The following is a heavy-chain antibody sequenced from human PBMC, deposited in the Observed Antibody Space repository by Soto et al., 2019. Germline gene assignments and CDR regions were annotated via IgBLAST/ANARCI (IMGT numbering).Heavy chain of an antibody. CDR2: IYYSGST. CDR3: ASTMVRGFVD. D-gene: IGHD3-10*01. CDR1: GGSISSSSYY. V-gene: IGHV4-39*01. Sequence: PSETLSLTCTVSGGSISSSSYYWGWIRQPPGKGLEWIGSIYYSGSTYYNPSLKSRVTISVDTSKNQFSLKLSSVTAADTAVYYCASTMVRGFVDWGQGTLVTV. J-gene: IGHJ4*02.